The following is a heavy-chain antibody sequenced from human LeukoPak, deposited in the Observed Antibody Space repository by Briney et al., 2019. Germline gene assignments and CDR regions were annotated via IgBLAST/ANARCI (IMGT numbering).Heavy chain of an antibody. Sequence: GASVKVSCKASGYTFTSYGISWVRQAPGQGLEWMGWISAYNGNTNYAQKLQGRVTMTTDTSTSTAYMELRSLRSDDTAVYYCARDPQVRFLEWVPYYFDYWGQGTLVTVSS. CDR3: ARDPQVRFLEWVPYYFDY. CDR1: GYTFTSYG. V-gene: IGHV1-18*01. J-gene: IGHJ4*02. D-gene: IGHD3-3*01. CDR2: ISAYNGNT.